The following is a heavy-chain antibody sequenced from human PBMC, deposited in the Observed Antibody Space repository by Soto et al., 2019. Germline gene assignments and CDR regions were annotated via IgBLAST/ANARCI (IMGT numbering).Heavy chain of an antibody. CDR2: INQCGST. Sequence: QVRLQQWGAGLLKPSETLPLTCAVYGGSFRDYYWSWIRQPPGKGPEWIGEINQCGSTNYNRSLNSRVTISGDTSKNQFSLKLNSVTAADTAVYYCAREVPSRYFDLWGRGTPVTVSS. CDR3: AREVPSRYFDL. J-gene: IGHJ2*01. CDR1: GGSFRDYY. D-gene: IGHD3-10*01. V-gene: IGHV4-34*01.